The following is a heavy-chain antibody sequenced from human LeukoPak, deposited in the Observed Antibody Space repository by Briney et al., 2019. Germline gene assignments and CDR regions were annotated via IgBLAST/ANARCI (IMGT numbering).Heavy chain of an antibody. CDR1: GGSISSGSYY. Sequence: PSETLSLTCTVSGGSISSGSYYWSWIRQPAGEGLEWLGRIYTSGSTNYNPSLKSRVTISVDTSKNQFSLKLSSVTAADTAVYYCARDAPMVRGVITYYYYMDVWGKGTTVTISS. V-gene: IGHV4-61*02. CDR2: IYTSGST. J-gene: IGHJ6*03. D-gene: IGHD3-10*01. CDR3: ARDAPMVRGVITYYYYMDV.